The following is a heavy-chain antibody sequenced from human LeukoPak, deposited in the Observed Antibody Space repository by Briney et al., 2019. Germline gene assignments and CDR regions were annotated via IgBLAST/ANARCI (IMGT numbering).Heavy chain of an antibody. Sequence: SSETLSLTCTVSGGSISSHYWSWIREPPGKGLEWIGYIYYSWSTNYNPYLKSRVNISVDKSKNQFSLKLSSVTAADTAVYYCARVLNWFDPWGQGTLVTVSS. CDR1: GGSISSHY. J-gene: IGHJ5*02. CDR2: IYYSWST. CDR3: ARVLNWFDP. V-gene: IGHV4-59*11.